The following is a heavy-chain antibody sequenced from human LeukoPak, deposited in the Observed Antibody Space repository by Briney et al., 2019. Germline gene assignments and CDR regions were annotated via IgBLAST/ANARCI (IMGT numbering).Heavy chain of an antibody. Sequence: ASVKVSCKASGYTFTGYYMHWVRQAPGQGLEWMGRINPNSGGTNYAQKFQGRVTMTRDTSISTAYMELSRLRSDDTAVYYCARAVPPYYYDSSGSNAFDIWGQGTMVTVSS. CDR2: INPNSGGT. CDR1: GYTFTGYY. D-gene: IGHD3-22*01. CDR3: ARAVPPYYYDSSGSNAFDI. V-gene: IGHV1-2*06. J-gene: IGHJ3*02.